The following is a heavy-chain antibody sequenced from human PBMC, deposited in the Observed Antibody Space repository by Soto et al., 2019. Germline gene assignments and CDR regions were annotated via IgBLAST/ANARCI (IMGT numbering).Heavy chain of an antibody. Sequence: PGGSLRLTSAASGFTFSSSWMHWVRQAPGKGLVWVSRVSGDGSSTNYADSVKGRFTISRDNAKNSLYLQMNSLRVEDTAVYYCARDRGYCSGGICYSVLDYCGQGILVTVSS. CDR2: VSGDGSST. CDR3: ARDRGYCSGGICYSVLDY. V-gene: IGHV3-74*01. CDR1: GFTFSSSW. D-gene: IGHD2-15*01. J-gene: IGHJ4*02.